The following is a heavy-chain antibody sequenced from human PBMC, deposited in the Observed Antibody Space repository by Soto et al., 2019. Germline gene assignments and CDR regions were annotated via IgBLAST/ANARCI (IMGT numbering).Heavy chain of an antibody. J-gene: IGHJ4*02. CDR1: GGTFSSYA. CDR3: AINPDGNDYGDYKPRNY. V-gene: IGHV1-69*06. D-gene: IGHD4-17*01. Sequence: XSVKVSCKTSGGTFSSYAISWVRQASGQGLECMGGIIPIFGTANYAQKFQGRVTITADKSTSTANMELSSLRSEDTAVYYCAINPDGNDYGDYKPRNYWGQGTLVTVSS. CDR2: IIPIFGTA.